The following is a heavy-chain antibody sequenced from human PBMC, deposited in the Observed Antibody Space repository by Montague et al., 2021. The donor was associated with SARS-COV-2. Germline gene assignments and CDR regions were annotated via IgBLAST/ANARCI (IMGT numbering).Heavy chain of an antibody. CDR3: ARDSGECSRTTCYRPYYYCLAG. CDR1: DDSILRYY. Sequence: SETLSLTCNVSDDSILRYYWSWIRQSPWKGLYLIGYLYYSVSTSINPSLSRRVTISSDTSKNQFSLKMTSVTTADTAVYYCARDSGECSRTTCYRPYYYCLAGWGQGTTVTVSS. V-gene: IGHV4-59*01. CDR2: LYYSVST. D-gene: IGHD3-16*02. J-gene: IGHJ6*02.